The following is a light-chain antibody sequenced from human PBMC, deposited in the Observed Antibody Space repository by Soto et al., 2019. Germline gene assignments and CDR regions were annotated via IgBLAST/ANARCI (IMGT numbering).Light chain of an antibody. V-gene: IGKV3-20*01. J-gene: IGKJ3*01. CDR1: QSVSSSY. CDR3: QQYGSSPLFT. Sequence: EIVLTQSPGTLSLSPGERATLSCRASQSVSSSYLACYQQKPGQAPRLLIYGASSRATGIPDRFSGSGSGTDCTLTISRLEPEDFAAYYCQQYGSSPLFTFGPGTKVDIK. CDR2: GAS.